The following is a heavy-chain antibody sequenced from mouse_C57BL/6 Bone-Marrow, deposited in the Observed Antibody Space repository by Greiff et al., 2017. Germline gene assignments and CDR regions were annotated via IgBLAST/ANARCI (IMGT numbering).Heavy chain of an antibody. V-gene: IGHV14-4*01. CDR2: IDPENGDT. D-gene: IGHD6-1*01. CDR1: GFNIKDDY. J-gene: IGHJ3*01. Sequence: VQLQQSGAELVRPGASVKLSCTASGFNIKDDYMHWVKQRPEQGLEWIGWIDPENGDTEYASKFQGKATITADTSSNTAYLRLSSLTSEDTAVYYGTAASPRAWFAYWGQGTLVTVSA. CDR3: TAASPRAWFAY.